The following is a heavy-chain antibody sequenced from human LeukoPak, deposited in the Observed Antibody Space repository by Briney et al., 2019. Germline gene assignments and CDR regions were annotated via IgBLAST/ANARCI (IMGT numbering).Heavy chain of an antibody. D-gene: IGHD2-15*01. CDR3: ARVGYCSGGSCRFDP. CDR1: GGSINIYY. CDR2: ISNSGTT. V-gene: IGHV4-59*01. Sequence: SETLSLTCTASGGSINIYYWSWIRQPPGKGLEWIGYISNSGTTNYNPSLKSRVTISVDTSKNKFSLDLSSVTAADTAVYYCARVGYCSGGSCRFDPWGQGTLVTVSS. J-gene: IGHJ5*02.